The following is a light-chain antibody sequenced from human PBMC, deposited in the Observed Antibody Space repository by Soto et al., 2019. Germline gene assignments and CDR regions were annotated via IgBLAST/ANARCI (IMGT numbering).Light chain of an antibody. CDR2: DAS. CDR3: QQRSNWPYLT. V-gene: IGKV3-11*01. Sequence: EIVLTQSPDTLSLSPGERATLSCRASQSVSGYLGWYQQKPGQAPRLLIYDASNRAYGVPARFRGSGSGTKWTVASGGRGGGGWAVYYCQQRSNWPYLTFGGGTRV. CDR1: QSVSGY. J-gene: IGKJ4*01.